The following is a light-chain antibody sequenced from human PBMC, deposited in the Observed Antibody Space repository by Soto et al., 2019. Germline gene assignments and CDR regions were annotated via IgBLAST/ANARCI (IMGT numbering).Light chain of an antibody. Sequence: LTQPPSASGSPGQSLTISFTGTSSDVGFYNFVSWYQQRPGKAPKLVIYEVTKRPSGVPDRFSGSKSGSTASLTVSGLQADDEADYYCASYAGTKLFVFGSGTKVTVL. CDR2: EVT. CDR1: SSDVGFYNF. CDR3: ASYAGTKLFV. V-gene: IGLV2-8*01. J-gene: IGLJ1*01.